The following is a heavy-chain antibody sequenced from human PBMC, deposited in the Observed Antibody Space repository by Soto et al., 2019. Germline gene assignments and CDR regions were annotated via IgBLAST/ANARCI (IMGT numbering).Heavy chain of an antibody. J-gene: IGHJ6*02. Sequence: PGGSLRLSCAASGFTLINYGMSWVRQAPGKGPEWVSSIIGSGGNTYYADSVKGRFTISRDNSKSTLYLQMNSLRAEDTAVYYCAKDKDFWSGYYGRPNYSYAMDVWGQGTTVTVSS. CDR3: AKDKDFWSGYYGRPNYSYAMDV. V-gene: IGHV3-23*01. CDR1: GFTLINYG. D-gene: IGHD3-3*01. CDR2: IIGSGGNT.